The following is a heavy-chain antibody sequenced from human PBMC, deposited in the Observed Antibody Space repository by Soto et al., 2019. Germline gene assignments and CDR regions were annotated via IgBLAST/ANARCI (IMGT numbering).Heavy chain of an antibody. V-gene: IGHV1-69*13. J-gene: IGHJ4*02. D-gene: IGHD5-18*01. CDR1: GGTFSSYA. CDR3: ARDRSGYSYGSDPFDY. CDR2: IIPIFGTA. Sequence: SVKVSCKASGGTFSSYAISWVRQAPGQGLEWMGGIIPIFGTANYAQKFQGRVTITADESTSTAYMELSSLRSEDTAVYYCARDRSGYSYGSDPFDYWGQGTLVTVSS.